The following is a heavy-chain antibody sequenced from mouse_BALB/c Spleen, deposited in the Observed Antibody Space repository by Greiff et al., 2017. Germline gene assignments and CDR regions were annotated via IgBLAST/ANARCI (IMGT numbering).Heavy chain of an antibody. CDR1: GFTFSDYY. V-gene: IGHV5-4*02. CDR3: ARDLPFDY. Sequence: DVHLVESGGGLVKPGGSLKLSCAASGFTFSDYYMYWVRQTPEKRLEWVATISDGGSYTYYPDSVKGRFTISRDNAKNNLYLQMSSLKSEDTAMYYCARDLPFDYWGQGTTLTVSS. J-gene: IGHJ2*01. CDR2: ISDGGSYT.